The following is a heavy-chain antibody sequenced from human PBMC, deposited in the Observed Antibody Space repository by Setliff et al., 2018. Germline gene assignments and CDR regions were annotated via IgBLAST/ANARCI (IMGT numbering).Heavy chain of an antibody. J-gene: IGHJ6*03. CDR2: IYHSGST. Sequence: SETLSLTCAVYGGSFSGYYWSWIRQPPGKGLEWIGEIYHSGSTYYNPSLKSRVTISVDTSKNQFSLKLSSVTAADTAVYYCTRLGGSSGSGGFYYYYYYMDVWGKGTTVTVSS. D-gene: IGHD3-22*01. CDR1: GGSFSGYY. V-gene: IGHV4-34*01. CDR3: TRLGGSSGSGGFYYYYYYMDV.